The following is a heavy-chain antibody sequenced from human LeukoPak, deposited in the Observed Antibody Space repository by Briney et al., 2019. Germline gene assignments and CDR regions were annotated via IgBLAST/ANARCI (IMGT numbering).Heavy chain of an antibody. V-gene: IGHV3-23*01. D-gene: IGHD1-26*01. Sequence: PGGSLRLSCAASGFTFSSYAMSWVRQAPGKGLEWVSAISGSGGSTYYADSVKGRFTISRDNSKNTLYLQMNSLRAEDTAVYYCARAPSGASYFDYWGQGTLVTVSS. J-gene: IGHJ4*02. CDR2: ISGSGGST. CDR3: ARAPSGASYFDY. CDR1: GFTFSSYA.